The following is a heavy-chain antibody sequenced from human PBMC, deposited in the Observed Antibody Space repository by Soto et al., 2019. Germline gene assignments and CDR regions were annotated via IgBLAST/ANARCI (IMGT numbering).Heavy chain of an antibody. J-gene: IGHJ4*02. CDR1: GFTFSDYS. CDR3: AKDYFGSGYYFDH. Sequence: EVQLLESGGGLVQPGGSPRLSCAASGFTFSDYSMSWVRQAPGKGPEWVSGVSGSGGSTYYAESVKGRFTISRDNSKNTLALQMDSLRAADTAVYYCAKDYFGSGYYFDHWGQGTLVTVSS. D-gene: IGHD1-1*01. CDR2: VSGSGGST. V-gene: IGHV3-23*01.